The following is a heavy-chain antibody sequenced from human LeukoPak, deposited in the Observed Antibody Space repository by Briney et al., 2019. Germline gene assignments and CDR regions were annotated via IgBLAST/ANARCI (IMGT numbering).Heavy chain of an antibody. Sequence: PSETLSLTCTVSGGSISSYYWSWIRQPPGKGLEWIGYIYYSGSTNYNPSLKSRVTISVDTSKNQFSLKLSSVTAADTAVYYCARDGGYGSGNALWGQGTLITVSS. J-gene: IGHJ4*02. CDR1: GGSISSYY. CDR2: IYYSGST. V-gene: IGHV4-59*01. CDR3: ARDGGYGSGNAL. D-gene: IGHD3-10*01.